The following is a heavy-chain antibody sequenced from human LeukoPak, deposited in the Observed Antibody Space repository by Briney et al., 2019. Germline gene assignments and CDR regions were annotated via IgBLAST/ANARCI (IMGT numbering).Heavy chain of an antibody. Sequence: PGGCLRLSCAASGFNFNNFAMSWVRQAPGKGPEWLSAMTGPADTTYYAEAVKGRFTISRDYSQSMVYLKMTSLTVEDTAIYYCAKGAEIDHWGQGTLVTVSS. V-gene: IGHV3-23*01. CDR2: MTGPADTT. CDR3: AKGAEIDH. CDR1: GFNFNNFA. J-gene: IGHJ4*02.